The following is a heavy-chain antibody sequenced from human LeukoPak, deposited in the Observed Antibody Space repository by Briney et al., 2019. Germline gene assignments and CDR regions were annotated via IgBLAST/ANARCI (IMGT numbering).Heavy chain of an antibody. Sequence: PAETLSLTCTVSGSSISSGYYWGWIRQPPGKGLEWIGSIFHSGTTYYNPSLKSRVTISVDTSKNQFFLKLSSVNAADTAAYYCARVRVMTAIPLGYFDYWGQGTLVTVSS. D-gene: IGHD2-21*02. CDR3: ARVRVMTAIPLGYFDY. CDR2: IFHSGTT. V-gene: IGHV4-38-2*02. CDR1: GSSISSGYY. J-gene: IGHJ4*02.